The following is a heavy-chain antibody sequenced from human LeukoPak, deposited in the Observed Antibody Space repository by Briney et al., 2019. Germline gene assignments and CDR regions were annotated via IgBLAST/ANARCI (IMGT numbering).Heavy chain of an antibody. V-gene: IGHV3-7*01. CDR2: IKSDGSEE. Sequence: GGPLRLSCVASGFPFDIYWMSWVRQGPGKGLEWMANIKSDGSEEYYADSVKGRLTVSRDNAKNSLFLQMNRLRVEDTAVYYCAKEKTVAGWYFDLWGRGALVTVSS. CDR1: GFPFDIYW. D-gene: IGHD6-19*01. J-gene: IGHJ2*01. CDR3: AKEKTVAGWYFDL.